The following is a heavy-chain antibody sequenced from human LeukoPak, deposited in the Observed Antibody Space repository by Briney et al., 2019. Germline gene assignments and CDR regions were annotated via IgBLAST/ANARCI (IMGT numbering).Heavy chain of an antibody. D-gene: IGHD4-17*01. V-gene: IGHV3-7*01. J-gene: IGHJ4*02. CDR2: IKKDGSEK. CDR1: GFTFSNYW. CDR3: ARDLQDGVPTGY. Sequence: PGGSLRLSCAASGFTFSNYWMTWVRQAPGRGREGVGNIKKDGSEKYYVESLKGRFTISRDNVKNSLYLQMNSLRAEDTAVYYCARDLQDGVPTGYWGQGTLVIVS.